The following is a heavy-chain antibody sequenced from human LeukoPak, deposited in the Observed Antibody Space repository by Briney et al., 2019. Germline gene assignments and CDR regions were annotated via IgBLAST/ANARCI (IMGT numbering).Heavy chain of an antibody. V-gene: IGHV3-11*04. CDR3: ARDRMTTVTNDAFDI. J-gene: IGHJ3*02. Sequence: GGSLRLSCAASGFTFSDYYMSWIRQAPGKGLEWVSYVGSSGTTIYYADSVKGRFTISRDNAKNSLFLQMNSLRAEDTAVYYCARDRMTTVTNDAFDIWGQGTMVTVSS. CDR2: VGSSGTTI. D-gene: IGHD4-17*01. CDR1: GFTFSDYY.